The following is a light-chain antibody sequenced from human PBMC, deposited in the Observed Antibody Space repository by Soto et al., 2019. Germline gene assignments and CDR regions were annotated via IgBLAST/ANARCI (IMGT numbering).Light chain of an antibody. CDR2: HNS. J-gene: IGLJ2*01. CDR3: AAWDDSLSVL. CDR1: SSNIGSKP. Sequence: QSVLTQPPSASGTPRQRVTISCSGSSSNIGSKPVNWYQQLPGTAPKLLIYHNSQRPSGVPDRFSGSKSGASASLAISGLQSEDEADYYSAAWDDSLSVLFGGGTKLTVL. V-gene: IGLV1-44*01.